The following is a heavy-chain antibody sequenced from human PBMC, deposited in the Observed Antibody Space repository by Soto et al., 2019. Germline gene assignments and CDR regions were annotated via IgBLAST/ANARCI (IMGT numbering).Heavy chain of an antibody. D-gene: IGHD6-19*01. V-gene: IGHV3-30*18. Sequence: GSRRLSCATSGCTFSDDAMHWVRQAPGKGLEGVAVVSHDGRNTHYADSVKGRFTISRDSSKNTVSLEMTRLRAEDTAVYYCAKGGRQWLVTSDFNYWGQGA. CDR2: VSHDGRNT. J-gene: IGHJ4*02. CDR3: AKGGRQWLVTSDFNY. CDR1: GCTFSDDA.